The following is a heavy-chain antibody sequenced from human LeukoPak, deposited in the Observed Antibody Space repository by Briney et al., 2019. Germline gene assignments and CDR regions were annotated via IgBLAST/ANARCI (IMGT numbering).Heavy chain of an antibody. V-gene: IGHV3-30*04. D-gene: IGHD3-3*01. CDR2: ISYDGSNK. Sequence: PGMSLRLSCAASGFTFSSYAMHWVRQAPGKGLEGGAVISYDGSNKYYAASVKGRFTISRDNAKSTLYLQMNSLRAEDTAVYYCGRDYDFWSGYSLDYWGQGTLVTVSS. CDR3: GRDYDFWSGYSLDY. J-gene: IGHJ4*02. CDR1: GFTFSSYA.